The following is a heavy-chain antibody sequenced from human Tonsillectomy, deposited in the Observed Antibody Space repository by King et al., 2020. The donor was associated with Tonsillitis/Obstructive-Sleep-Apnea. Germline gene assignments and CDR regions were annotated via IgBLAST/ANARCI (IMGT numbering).Heavy chain of an antibody. CDR1: GGTFSSYA. CDR2: IIPILDIA. V-gene: IGHV1-69*10. CDR3: AISPAYSYGPELYYYGMDV. J-gene: IGHJ6*02. Sequence: QLVQSGAEVKKPGSSVKVSCKASGGTFSSYAISWVRQAPGQGLEWMGGIIPILDIANYAQKFQGRVTITADKPTSTAYMELSSLRSEDTAVYYCAISPAYSYGPELYYYGMDVWGQGTTVTVSS. D-gene: IGHD5-18*01.